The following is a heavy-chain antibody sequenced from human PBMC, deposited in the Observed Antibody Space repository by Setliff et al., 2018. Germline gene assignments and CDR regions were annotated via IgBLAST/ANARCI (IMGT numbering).Heavy chain of an antibody. J-gene: IGHJ3*02. Sequence: SETLSLTCAVYGGSFSGYYWSWIRQPPGKGLEWIGEINHSGSTNYNPSLKSRVTTSVDTSKNQFSLKLSSVTAADTAVYYCARDPLTTNRRRAFDIWGQGTVVTVS. D-gene: IGHD4-17*01. CDR3: ARDPLTTNRRRAFDI. CDR2: INHSGST. CDR1: GGSFSGYY. V-gene: IGHV4-34*01.